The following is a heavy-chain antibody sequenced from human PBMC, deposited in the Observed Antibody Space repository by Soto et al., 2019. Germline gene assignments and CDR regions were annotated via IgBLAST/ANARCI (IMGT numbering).Heavy chain of an antibody. CDR1: GFTFSSYA. Sequence: GGSLRLSCAASGFTFSSYAMHWVRQAPGKGLEWVAVISYDGSNKYYADSVKGRFTISRDNSKNILYLQMNSLRAEDTAVYYCARDRYSSSLPPFFEHWGQGTLVTVSS. V-gene: IGHV3-30-3*01. D-gene: IGHD6-13*01. J-gene: IGHJ4*02. CDR2: ISYDGSNK. CDR3: ARDRYSSSLPPFFEH.